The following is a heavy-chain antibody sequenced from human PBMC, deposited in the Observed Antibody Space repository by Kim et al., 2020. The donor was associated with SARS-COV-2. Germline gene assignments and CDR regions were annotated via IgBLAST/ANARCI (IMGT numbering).Heavy chain of an antibody. J-gene: IGHJ6*02. CDR3: ARVATYNWNDGLDYYYGMDV. Sequence: GGSMRLSCAASGFTFSSYWMSWVRQAPGKGLEWVVDIQVAVCVVGFVGWVVGRFTISRDNAKNSLYLQMNSLRAEDTAVYYCARVATYNWNDGLDYYYGMDVWGQGTTVTVSS. CDR1: GFTFSSYW. V-gene: IGHV3-7*01. D-gene: IGHD1-1*01. CDR2: IQVAVCVV.